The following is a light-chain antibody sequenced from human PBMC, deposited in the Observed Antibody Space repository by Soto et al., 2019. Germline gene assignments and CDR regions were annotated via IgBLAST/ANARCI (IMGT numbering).Light chain of an antibody. CDR3: QQLNRLLT. J-gene: IGKJ4*01. CDR1: QGISSY. V-gene: IGKV1-9*01. CDR2: AAS. Sequence: DIQLTQSPSFLSASVGDRVTITCRASQGISSYLAWYQQKPGKAPKLLIYAASTLQSGVPSRFSGSESGTEFTLTISSLQPEDFATYYCQQLNRLLTFGGGTKVEIK.